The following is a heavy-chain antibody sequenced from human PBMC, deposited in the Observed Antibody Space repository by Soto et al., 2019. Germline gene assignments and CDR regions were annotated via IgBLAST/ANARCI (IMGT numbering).Heavy chain of an antibody. V-gene: IGHV4-34*01. D-gene: IGHD6-13*01. CDR2: INHSGST. CDR3: ARPGYSSSWYWFDP. Sequence: SETLSLTCAVYGGSFSGYYWSWIRQPPGKGLEWIGEINHSGSTFYNPSLKSRVTISVDMSKNQFSLKLTSVTAADTAVYYCARPGYSSSWYWFDPWGQGTLVTVSS. CDR1: GGSFSGYY. J-gene: IGHJ5*02.